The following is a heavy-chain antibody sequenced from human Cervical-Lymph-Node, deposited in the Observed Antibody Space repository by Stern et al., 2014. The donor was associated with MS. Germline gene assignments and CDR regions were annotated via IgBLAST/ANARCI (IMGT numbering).Heavy chain of an antibody. V-gene: IGHV5-51*01. CDR2: IYPGDSYT. D-gene: IGHD6-13*01. CDR3: ARRPYSSSPLRFYY. CDR1: GYSFTSYW. J-gene: IGHJ4*02. Sequence: EVQLVESGAEVKKPGESLKISCKGSGYSFTSYWIGWVRQMPGKGLEWMGIIYPGDSYTTYSPSFQGQGTISADKSISTAYLQWSSLKASDTAMYFRARRPYSSSPLRFYYWGQGTLVTVSS.